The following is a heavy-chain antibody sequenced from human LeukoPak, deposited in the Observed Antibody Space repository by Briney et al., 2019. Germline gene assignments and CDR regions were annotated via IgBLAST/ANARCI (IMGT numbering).Heavy chain of an antibody. D-gene: IGHD2-2*01. V-gene: IGHV3-23*01. CDR1: GFTFSSYG. Sequence: GGSLRLSCAASGFTFSSYGMSWVRQAPGKGLESVSAISGSGDSTYYADSVKGRFTISRNNSRNTLYLQMNSLRAGDTAVYYCAKSFRSTSLDYWGQGTLVTVSS. CDR3: AKSFRSTSLDY. CDR2: ISGSGDST. J-gene: IGHJ4*02.